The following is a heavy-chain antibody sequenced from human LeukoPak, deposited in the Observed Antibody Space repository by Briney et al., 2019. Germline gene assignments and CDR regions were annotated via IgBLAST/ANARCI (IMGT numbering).Heavy chain of an antibody. V-gene: IGHV1-69*04. Sequence: SVKVSCKASGGTFSSYAISWVRQAPGQGLEWMGRIIPILGIANYAQKFQGRVTITADKSTSTAYMELSSLRSEDTAVYYCARVRYYEKSHNSSGDPTLWFDP. D-gene: IGHD3-22*01. CDR1: GGTFSSYA. J-gene: IGHJ5*02. CDR2: IIPILGIA. CDR3: ARVRYYEKSHNSSGDPTLWFDP.